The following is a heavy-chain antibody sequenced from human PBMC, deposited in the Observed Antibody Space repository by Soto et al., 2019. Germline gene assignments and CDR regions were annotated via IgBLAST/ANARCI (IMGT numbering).Heavy chain of an antibody. CDR2: FDPEDGET. D-gene: IGHD3-10*01. CDR1: GYTLTELS. J-gene: IGHJ6*02. Sequence: GASVKVSCKVSGYTLTELSIHWVRQAPGKGLEWMGGFDPEDGETIYAQKFQGRVTMTEDTSTDTAYMELSSLRSEDTAVYYCATGGITMVRGVIIQSYYYGMDVWGQGTTVTV. CDR3: ATGGITMVRGVIIQSYYYGMDV. V-gene: IGHV1-24*01.